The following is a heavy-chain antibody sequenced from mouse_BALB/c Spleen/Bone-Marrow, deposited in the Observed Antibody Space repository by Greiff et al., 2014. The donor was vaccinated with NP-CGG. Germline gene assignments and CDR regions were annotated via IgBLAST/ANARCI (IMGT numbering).Heavy chain of an antibody. CDR3: AIWGRLAY. CDR1: GYTFTTYW. J-gene: IGHJ3*01. V-gene: IGHV1S16*01. CDR2: INPTNGGT. Sequence: VQLQQSGAELVKPGASVKLSCKASGYTFTTYWMHWVKLRPGQGFEWIGEINPTNGGTNYNEMFKRKATLTVEKFSSTAYMQLSSLTSEDSTVYYCAIWGRLAYWGQGTLVTVSA.